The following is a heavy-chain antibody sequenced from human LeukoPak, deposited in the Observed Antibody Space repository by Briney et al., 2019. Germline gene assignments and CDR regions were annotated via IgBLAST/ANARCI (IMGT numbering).Heavy chain of an antibody. D-gene: IGHD2-2*01. V-gene: IGHV4-34*01. CDR3: ARLNVGYCSSTSCYLPLFRSVLDY. CDR1: GGSFSGYY. Sequence: PSETLSLTCAVYGGSFSGYYWSWIRQPPGKGLEWIGEINHSGSTNYNPSLKSRVTISVDSSKNQFSLKPSSVTAADTAVYYCARLNVGYCSSTSCYLPLFRSVLDYWGQGTLVTVSS. J-gene: IGHJ4*02. CDR2: INHSGST.